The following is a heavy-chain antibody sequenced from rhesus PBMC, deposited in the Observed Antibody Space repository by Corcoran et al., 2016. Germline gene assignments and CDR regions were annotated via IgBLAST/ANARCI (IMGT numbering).Heavy chain of an antibody. CDR2: IYGSGGGN. CDR3: ASPYVEYCTGSGCYGFDY. V-gene: IGHV4-106*01. CDR1: GGSISDDYY. J-gene: IGHJ4*01. D-gene: IGHD2-21*01. Sequence: QVQLQESGPGLVKPSETLSLTCAVSGGSISDDYYWSWIRQPPGKGLELIGDIYGSGGGNNYNPSLKNRVTISIDASKNQFSLKLSSVTAADTAVYYCASPYVEYCTGSGCYGFDYWGQGVLVTVSS.